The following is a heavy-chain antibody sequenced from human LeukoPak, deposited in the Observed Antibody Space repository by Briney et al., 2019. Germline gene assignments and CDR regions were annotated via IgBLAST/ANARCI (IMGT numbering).Heavy chain of an antibody. CDR1: GGSISSGDYY. CDR3: ASREAGYSSSWAPFDY. D-gene: IGHD6-13*01. Sequence: SQTLSLTCTVSGGSISSGDYYWSWIRQPPGKGLEWIGYIYYSGSTYYNPSLKSRVTISVDTSKNQFSLKLSSVTAADTAVYYCASREAGYSSSWAPFDYWGQGTLVIVSS. J-gene: IGHJ4*02. CDR2: IYYSGST. V-gene: IGHV4-30-4*01.